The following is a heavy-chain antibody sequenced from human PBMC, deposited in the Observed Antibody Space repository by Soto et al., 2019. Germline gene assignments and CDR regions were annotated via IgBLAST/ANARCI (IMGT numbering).Heavy chain of an antibody. CDR2: VRSKVNRYAT. D-gene: IGHD5-18*01. CDR1: GFTFSDSA. V-gene: IGHV3-73*01. CDR3: TRRRDWTAVDPLDY. Sequence: GGSLRLSCAASGFTFSDSAMHWVREASGKGLEWVGRVRSKVNRYATAYAASVKGRFTISRDDSKNTAYLQMNSLKTEDTAVYYCTRRRDWTAVDPLDYWGQGTLVTVSS. J-gene: IGHJ4*02.